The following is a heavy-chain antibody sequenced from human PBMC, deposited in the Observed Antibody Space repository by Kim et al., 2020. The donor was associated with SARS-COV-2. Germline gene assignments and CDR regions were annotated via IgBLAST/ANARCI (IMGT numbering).Heavy chain of an antibody. D-gene: IGHD3-9*01. CDR3: SSPAVPNDMNFDY. J-gene: IGHJ4*02. CDR2: ISYDGSNK. V-gene: IGHV3-30*03. CDR1: GFTFSSYG. Sequence: GGSLRLSCAASGFTFSSYGMHWVRQAPGKGLEWVAVISYDGSNKYYADSVKGRFTISRDNSKNTLYLQMNSLRAEDTAVYYCSSPAVPNDMNFDYWGQGTLVTVSS.